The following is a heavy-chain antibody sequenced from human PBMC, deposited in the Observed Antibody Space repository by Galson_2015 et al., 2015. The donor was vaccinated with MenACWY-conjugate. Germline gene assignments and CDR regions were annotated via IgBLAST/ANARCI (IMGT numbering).Heavy chain of an antibody. CDR2: INGDGSTT. D-gene: IGHD4-17*01. CDR1: GLSFTDYW. CDR3: VRESTSLTTFGMDV. J-gene: IGHJ6*02. Sequence: SLRLSCAASGLSFTDYWMHWVRQTPGKGLVWVSRINGDGSTTNYADSVEGRFTISRDNAKNTLYLQLSSLRAEDTAVYYCVRESTSLTTFGMDVWGQGTTVTVSS. V-gene: IGHV3-74*01.